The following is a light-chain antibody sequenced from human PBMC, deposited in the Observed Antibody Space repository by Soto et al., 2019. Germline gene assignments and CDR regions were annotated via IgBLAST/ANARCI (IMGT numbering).Light chain of an antibody. CDR3: QQANSFPRT. J-gene: IGKJ3*01. Sequence: DIQMTQSPSTLSASVGDRVTITCRARQSITRWLAWYQQKPGKAPKLLIYAASSLQSGVPSRFSGSGSGTDFTLTINNLQPEDFATYYCQQANSFPRTFGPGTKVDIK. CDR1: QSITRW. V-gene: IGKV1-12*01. CDR2: AAS.